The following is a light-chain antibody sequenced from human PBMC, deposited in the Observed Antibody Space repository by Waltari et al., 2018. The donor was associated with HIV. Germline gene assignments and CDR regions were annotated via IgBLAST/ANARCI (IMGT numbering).Light chain of an antibody. CDR1: KLVDKY. J-gene: IGLJ2*01. V-gene: IGLV3-1*01. Sequence: SYELTQPPSVSVSPGQTASITCSGDKLVDKYACWYQQKPGKSPVLVIYQDSKRPSGIPERFSGSNSGNTATLTISGTQAMDEADYYCQAWDSSIVVFGGGTKLTVL. CDR3: QAWDSSIVV. CDR2: QDS.